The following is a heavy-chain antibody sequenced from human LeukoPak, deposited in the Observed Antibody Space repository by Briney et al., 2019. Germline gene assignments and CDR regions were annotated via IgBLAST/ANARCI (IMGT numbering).Heavy chain of an antibody. CDR2: INPNSGGT. V-gene: IGHV1-2*02. CDR1: GYTFTDYY. CDR3: ARDSVTVAGTFDY. D-gene: IGHD6-19*01. J-gene: IGHJ4*02. Sequence: ASVKVSCKASGYTFTDYYMHWVRQAPGQGLEWMGWINPNSGGTNYAQKFQGRVTMTRDTSISTAYMELSRLRSDDTAVYYCARDSVTVAGTFDYWGQGTLVTVSS.